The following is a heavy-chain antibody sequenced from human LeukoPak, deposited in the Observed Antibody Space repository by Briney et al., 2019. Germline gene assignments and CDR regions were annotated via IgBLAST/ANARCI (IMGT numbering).Heavy chain of an antibody. D-gene: IGHD3-22*01. V-gene: IGHV4-31*03. CDR2: IYYSGST. CDR3: ARLMLYYDSSGYYIDY. Sequence: PSETLSLTCTVSGGSISSGGYYWSWIRQHPGKGLEWIGYIYYSGSTYYNPSLKSRVTISVDTSKNQFSLKLSSVTAADTAVYYCARLMLYYDSSGYYIDYWGQGTLVTVSS. J-gene: IGHJ4*02. CDR1: GGSISSGGYY.